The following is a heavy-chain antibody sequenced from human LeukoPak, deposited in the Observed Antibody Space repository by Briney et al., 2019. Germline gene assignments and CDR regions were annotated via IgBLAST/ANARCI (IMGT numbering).Heavy chain of an antibody. CDR1: GFTVSTNY. CDR2: IATSSDYI. J-gene: IGHJ3*02. CDR3: ARGRSITILRGVAISDGFDI. V-gene: IGHV3-21*06. Sequence: TPGGSLRLSCAASGFTVSTNYMSWVRQAPGKGLEWVSSIATSSDYIYYAGSLKGRFTISRDNAKNSLYLHMNSLRPDDTAVYYCARGRSITILRGVAISDGFDIWGQGTKVTVS. D-gene: IGHD3-10*01.